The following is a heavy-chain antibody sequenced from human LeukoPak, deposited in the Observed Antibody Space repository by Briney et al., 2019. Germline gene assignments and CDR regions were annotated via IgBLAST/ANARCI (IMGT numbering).Heavy chain of an antibody. CDR1: GFPFSSYS. Sequence: SGGSLRLSCAASGFPFSSYSVNWVRQAPGKGLEWVSSICSSSSYIYYADSVKGRFTISRDNAKNSLYLQMNSLRAEDTAVYYCARGDGGWYYFDYWGQGTLVTVSS. D-gene: IGHD6-19*01. V-gene: IGHV3-21*01. CDR3: ARGDGGWYYFDY. J-gene: IGHJ4*02. CDR2: ICSSSSYI.